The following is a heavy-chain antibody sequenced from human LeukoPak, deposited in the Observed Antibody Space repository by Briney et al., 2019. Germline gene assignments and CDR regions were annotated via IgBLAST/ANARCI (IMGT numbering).Heavy chain of an antibody. CDR1: GFTFSDYY. CDR2: ISSSRSTI. Sequence: GGPLRLYCAASGFTFSDYYMSCIRQAPGKGLEWGAYISSSRSTIYYADSVKGRFTSSSDNAKNSLYLQMNTLRAEDTAVYYCAKGPSAYSRVNWFDPWGQGTLVTVSS. CDR3: AKGPSAYSRVNWFDP. V-gene: IGHV3-11*01. D-gene: IGHD6-13*01. J-gene: IGHJ5*02.